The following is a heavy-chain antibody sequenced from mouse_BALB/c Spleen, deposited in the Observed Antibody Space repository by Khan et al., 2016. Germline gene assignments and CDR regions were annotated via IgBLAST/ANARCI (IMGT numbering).Heavy chain of an antibody. D-gene: IGHD1-1*01. CDR2: IDPPNDNT. Sequence: EVQLQESGAELVKPGASVKLSCTASGFSIQDTYIHWVRQRPEQGLDWIGRIDPPNDNTKYDPKFQGKATITAATSSNTAYLQLSSLTYEDTAVYYCARMYYGDYWGQGTTLTVSS. CDR3: ARMYYGDY. CDR1: GFSIQDTY. J-gene: IGHJ2*01. V-gene: IGHV14-3*02.